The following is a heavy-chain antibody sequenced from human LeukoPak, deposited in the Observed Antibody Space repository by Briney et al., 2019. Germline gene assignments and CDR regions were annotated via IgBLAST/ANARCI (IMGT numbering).Heavy chain of an antibody. CDR1: GYSFNTYW. Sequence: GESLKISCKGSGYSFNTYWIGWVRQMPGKGLEWMGIIYPGDSDTRYSPSFQGQVTISADKSLSTAYLQWGSPKASDTAMYYCAREGRSSSPMDYWGQGTLVTAST. J-gene: IGHJ4*02. CDR2: IYPGDSDT. CDR3: AREGRSSSPMDY. V-gene: IGHV5-51*01. D-gene: IGHD1-26*01.